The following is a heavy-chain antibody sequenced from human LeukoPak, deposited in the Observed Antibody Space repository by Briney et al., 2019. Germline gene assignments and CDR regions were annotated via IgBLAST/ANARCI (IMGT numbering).Heavy chain of an antibody. D-gene: IGHD4/OR15-4a*01. Sequence: GGSLRLSCTVSGLTVSSNSMSWVRQAPGKGLEWVSFIYSDNTHYSDSVKGRFTISRDNSKNTLYLQMNSLRAEDTAVYYCARRAGAYSHPYDYWGQRTLVTVSS. J-gene: IGHJ4*02. CDR1: GLTVSSNS. CDR3: ARRAGAYSHPYDY. CDR2: IYSDNT. V-gene: IGHV3-53*01.